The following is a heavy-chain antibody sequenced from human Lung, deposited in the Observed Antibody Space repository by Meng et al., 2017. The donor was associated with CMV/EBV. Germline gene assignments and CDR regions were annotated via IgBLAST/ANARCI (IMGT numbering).Heavy chain of an antibody. V-gene: IGHV3-53*01. D-gene: IGHD2-8*02. CDR1: GFSVNSNF. J-gene: IGHJ6*02. CDR3: ARDLRPSGGGMDV. CDR2: IYTGGIT. Sequence: SCAASGFSVNSNFMNWVRQAPGKGLEWVSVIYTGGITYYADSVKGRFTISRDNSKNTVHLQMNNLRPGDTAVYYCARDLRPSGGGMDVWGQGTPVTCSS.